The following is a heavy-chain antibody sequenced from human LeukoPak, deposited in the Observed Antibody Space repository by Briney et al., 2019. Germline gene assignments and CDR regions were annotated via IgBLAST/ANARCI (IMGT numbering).Heavy chain of an antibody. CDR3: ARDAAAAGTFGFFD. V-gene: IGHV3-7*01. CDR1: GFTFISYW. CDR2: IKQDGSEK. D-gene: IGHD6-13*01. J-gene: IGHJ4*02. Sequence: GGSLRLSCAASGFTFISYWMSWVRQAPGKGLEWVANIKQDGSEKYYVDSVKGRFTISRDNAKNSLYLQMNSLRAEDTAVYYCARDAAAAGTFGFFDWGQGTLVTVSS.